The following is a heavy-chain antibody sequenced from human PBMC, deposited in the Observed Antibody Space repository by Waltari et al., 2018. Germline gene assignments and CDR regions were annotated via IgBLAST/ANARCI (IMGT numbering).Heavy chain of an antibody. CDR3: ARERYGSTAHYYYYYGMDV. Sequence: QVQLVQSGAEVKKPGSSVKVSCKASGGTFSSYAISWVRQAPGQGLEWMGGILPIFGKANYEQKCQGRVRIPSDEATSTAYMELSSRRSEDTAVYYCARERYGSTAHYYYYYGMDVWGQGTTVTVSS. CDR1: GGTFSSYA. V-gene: IGHV1-69*01. CDR2: ILPIFGKA. D-gene: IGHD6-6*01. J-gene: IGHJ6*02.